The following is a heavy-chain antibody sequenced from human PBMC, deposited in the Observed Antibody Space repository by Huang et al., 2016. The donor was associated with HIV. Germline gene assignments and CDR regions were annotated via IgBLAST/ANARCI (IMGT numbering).Heavy chain of an antibody. D-gene: IGHD1-7*01. CDR1: TFRFGAYW. V-gene: IGHV3-7*01. J-gene: IGHJ6*02. Sequence: VESGGRLVQPGGSIRLSCVGSTFRFGAYWMSWVRQSQGKGREWVDNIKQDESEKYYVDSVKGRFNISRDNDKKVLFLEMNNVRVEDTATYYCATKTAAMDIWGQGTTVTVS. CDR2: IKQDESEK. CDR3: ATKTAAMDI.